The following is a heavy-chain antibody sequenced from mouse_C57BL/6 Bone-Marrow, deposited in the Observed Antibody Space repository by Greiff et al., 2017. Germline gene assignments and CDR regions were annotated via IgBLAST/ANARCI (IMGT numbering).Heavy chain of an antibody. J-gene: IGHJ4*01. CDR1: GYTFTSYW. Sequence: QVQLKQPGAELVRPGTSVKLSCKASGYTFTSYWMHWVKQRPGQGLEWIGVIDPSDSYTNYNQKFKGKATLTVDTSSSTAYMQLSSLTSEDSAVYYCARERTGEAMDYWGQGTSVTVSS. CDR2: IDPSDSYT. D-gene: IGHD4-1*01. V-gene: IGHV1-59*01. CDR3: ARERTGEAMDY.